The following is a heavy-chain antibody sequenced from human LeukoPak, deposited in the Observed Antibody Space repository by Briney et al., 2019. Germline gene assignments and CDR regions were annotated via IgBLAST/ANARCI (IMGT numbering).Heavy chain of an antibody. CDR3: ARVYCSSTSCYAGHAFDI. V-gene: IGHV4-30-4*01. J-gene: IGHJ3*02. CDR1: GGSISSGDYY. D-gene: IGHD2-2*01. Sequence: SETLSLTCTVSGGSISSGDYYWSWIRQPPGKGLEWIGYIYYSGGTYYNPSLKSRVTISVDTSKNQFSLKLSSVTAADTAVYYCARVYCSSTSCYAGHAFDIWGQGTMVTVSS. CDR2: IYYSGGT.